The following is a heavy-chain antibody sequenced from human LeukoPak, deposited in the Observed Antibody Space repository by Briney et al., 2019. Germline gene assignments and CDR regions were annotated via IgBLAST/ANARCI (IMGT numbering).Heavy chain of an antibody. Sequence: ASVKVSCKASGYTFTGYYMHWVRQAPGQGLEWMGWINPNSGGTNYAQKFQGRVTMTRDTSISTVYMEPSRLRSDDTAVYYCAKDRAVATIGGIDYWGQGTLVTVSS. D-gene: IGHD5-12*01. J-gene: IGHJ4*02. CDR2: INPNSGGT. CDR3: AKDRAVATIGGIDY. CDR1: GYTFTGYY. V-gene: IGHV1-2*02.